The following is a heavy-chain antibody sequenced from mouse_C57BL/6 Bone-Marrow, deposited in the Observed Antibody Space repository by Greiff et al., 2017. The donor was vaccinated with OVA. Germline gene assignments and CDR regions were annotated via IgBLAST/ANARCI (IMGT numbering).Heavy chain of an antibody. CDR2: ISNGGGST. V-gene: IGHV5-12*01. Sequence: EVKLVESGGGLVQPGGSLKLSCAASGFTFSDYYMYWVRQTPEKRLEWVAYISNGGGSTYYPDTVKGRFTISRDNAKNTLYLQMSRLKSEDTAMYYCARPREVTTGFAYWGQGTLVTVSA. CDR1: GFTFSDYY. CDR3: ARPREVTTGFAY. D-gene: IGHD2-2*01. J-gene: IGHJ3*01.